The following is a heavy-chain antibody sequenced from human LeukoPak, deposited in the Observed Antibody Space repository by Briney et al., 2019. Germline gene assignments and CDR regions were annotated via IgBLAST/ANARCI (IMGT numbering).Heavy chain of an antibody. CDR2: IYTSGST. J-gene: IGHJ5*02. CDR3: ARVGSTAEFDP. CDR1: GGPISSYY. Sequence: SETLSLTCTVSGGPISSYYWSWIRQPAGKGLEWIGRIYTSGSTNYNPSLKSRVTKSVDTSKNQFSLKLSSVTAADTAVYYCARVGSTAEFDPWGQGTLVTVSS. D-gene: IGHD1-26*01. V-gene: IGHV4-4*07.